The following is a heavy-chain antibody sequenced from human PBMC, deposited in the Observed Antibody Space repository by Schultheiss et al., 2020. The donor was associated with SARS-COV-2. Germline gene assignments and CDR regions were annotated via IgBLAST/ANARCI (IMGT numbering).Heavy chain of an antibody. D-gene: IGHD6-13*01. J-gene: IGHJ6*02. CDR1: GYTFTSYG. Sequence: ASVKVSCKASGYTFTSYGINWVRQATGQGLEWMGWMNPNSGNTGYAQKFQGRVTMTRNTSISTAYMELSSLRSEDTAVYYCASGYSSSWYWGGYYYYGMDVWGQGTTVTVSS. V-gene: IGHV1-8*02. CDR2: MNPNSGNT. CDR3: ASGYSSSWYWGGYYYYGMDV.